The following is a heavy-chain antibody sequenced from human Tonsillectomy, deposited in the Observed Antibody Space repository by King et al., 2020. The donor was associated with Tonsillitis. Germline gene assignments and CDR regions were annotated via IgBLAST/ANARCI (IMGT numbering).Heavy chain of an antibody. J-gene: IGHJ4*02. CDR1: GGSISSCDPY. CDR3: ARYVSGSFDY. CDR2: MYYSGPS. V-gene: IGHV4-39*01. D-gene: IGHD1-26*01. Sequence: QLQESGPGVVKPSETLSLTCTVSGGSISSCDPYCAWIRQPPGKGLEWICYMYYSGPSVYNPSLKSRITISGGTSGNRFSLWLSAVTAADTAVYFCARYVSGSFDYWGQGALVTVSS.